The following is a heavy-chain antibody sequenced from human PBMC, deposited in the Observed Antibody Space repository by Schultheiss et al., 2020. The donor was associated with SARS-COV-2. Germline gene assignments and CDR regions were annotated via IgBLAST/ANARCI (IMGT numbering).Heavy chain of an antibody. CDR2: IYYSGST. D-gene: IGHD4-17*01. CDR3: ASPNPSNDYGEFDY. J-gene: IGHJ4*02. V-gene: IGHV4-34*09. CDR1: GGSFSGYY. Sequence: SETLSLTCAVYGGSFSGYYWSWIRQPPGKGLEWIGYIYYSGSTYYNPSLKSRVTISVDTSKNQFSLKLSSVTAADTAVYYCASPNPSNDYGEFDYWGQGTLVTVSS.